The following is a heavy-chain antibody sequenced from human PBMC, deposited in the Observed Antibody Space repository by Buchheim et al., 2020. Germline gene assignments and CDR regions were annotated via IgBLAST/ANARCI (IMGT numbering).Heavy chain of an antibody. CDR3: ARLYYYDSSGYMGGFDY. V-gene: IGHV4-31*03. Sequence: QVQLQESGPGLVKPSQTLSLTCTVSGGSISGGGDYWTWIRQHPGKGLEWIGYIAYSGATYYNPSLKGRVIMSVDTSKNQFPLKLSSVTAADTAVYYCARLYYYDSSGYMGGFDYWGQGTL. CDR2: IAYSGAT. CDR1: GGSISGGGDY. J-gene: IGHJ4*02. D-gene: IGHD3-22*01.